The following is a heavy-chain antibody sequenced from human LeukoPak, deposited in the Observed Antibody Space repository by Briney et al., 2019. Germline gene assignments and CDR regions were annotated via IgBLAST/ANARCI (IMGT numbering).Heavy chain of an antibody. Sequence: SETLSLTCTVSGYSISSGYYWGWIRQPPGKGLEWIGSIYHSGSTYYNPSLKSRVTISVDTSKNQFSLKLSSVTAADTAVYYCARDLEGSNDYWGQGTLVTVSS. CDR2: IYHSGST. D-gene: IGHD1-1*01. CDR1: GYSISSGYY. J-gene: IGHJ4*02. V-gene: IGHV4-38-2*02. CDR3: ARDLEGSNDY.